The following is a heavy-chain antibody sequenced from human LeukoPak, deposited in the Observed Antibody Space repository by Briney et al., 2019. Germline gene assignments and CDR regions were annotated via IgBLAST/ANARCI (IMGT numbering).Heavy chain of an antibody. CDR2: ISGSGGST. V-gene: IGHV3-23*01. CDR3: AKGFSAYYYDSSGFDY. CDR1: GFTLSSYA. Sequence: GGSLRLSCAASGFTLSSYAMSWVRQAPGKGLEWVSAISGSGGSTYYADSVKGRFTISRDNSKNTLYLQMNSLRAEDTAVYYCAKGFSAYYYDSSGFDYWGQGTLVTVSS. J-gene: IGHJ4*02. D-gene: IGHD3-22*01.